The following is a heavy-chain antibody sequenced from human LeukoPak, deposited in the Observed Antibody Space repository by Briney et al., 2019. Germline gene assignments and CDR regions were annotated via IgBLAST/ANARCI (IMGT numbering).Heavy chain of an antibody. Sequence: SETLSLTCTVSGGSISSSSYYWGWIRQPPGKGLEWIGSIYYSGSTYYNPSLKSRATISVDTSKNQFSLKLSSVTAADTAVYYCARDLARIVVPAAIPNWFDPWGQGTLVTVSS. J-gene: IGHJ5*02. V-gene: IGHV4-39*02. CDR3: ARDLARIVVPAAIPNWFDP. CDR1: GGSISSSSYY. D-gene: IGHD2-2*01. CDR2: IYYSGST.